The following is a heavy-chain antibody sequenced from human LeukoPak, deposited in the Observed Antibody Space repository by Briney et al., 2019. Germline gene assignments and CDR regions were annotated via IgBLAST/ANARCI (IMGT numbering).Heavy chain of an antibody. CDR2: INPNSGGT. D-gene: IGHD3-22*01. V-gene: IGHV1-2*02. CDR3: ARGVYYDTASDY. J-gene: IGHJ4*02. CDR1: GYTFTGYY. Sequence: ASVKVSCKASGYTFTGYYMHWVRQAPGQGLEWMGWINPNSGGTNYAQKFQGRVTMNRDTSISTAYMELSRLRSDDTAVYYCARGVYYDTASDYWGQGTLVTVSS.